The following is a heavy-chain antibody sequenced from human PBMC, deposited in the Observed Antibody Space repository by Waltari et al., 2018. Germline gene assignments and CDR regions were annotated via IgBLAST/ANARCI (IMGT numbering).Heavy chain of an antibody. D-gene: IGHD2-21*01. J-gene: IGHJ3*01. CDR3: MLDGDSAGALGGLDS. CDR2: MFSDGRT. V-gene: IGHV3-53*02. CDR1: GFSVRGSY. Sequence: EVQLMETGGGLTQPGGSLRLSCAASGFSVRGSYMSWVRQAPGKGLECVSVMFSDGRTYYADSVKGRFSISRDNSKNTLYLHMNGLRAEDTAVYYCMLDGDSAGALGGLDSWGQGTMVTV.